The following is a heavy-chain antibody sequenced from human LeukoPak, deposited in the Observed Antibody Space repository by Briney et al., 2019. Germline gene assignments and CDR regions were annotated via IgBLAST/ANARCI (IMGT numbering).Heavy chain of an antibody. CDR2: ISYDGSNK. V-gene: IGHV3-30*04. J-gene: IGHJ3*02. D-gene: IGHD2-8*01. CDR1: GFTFSSYA. Sequence: GGSLRLSCAASGFTFSSYAMHWVRQAPGKGLEWVAVISYDGSNKYYADSVKGRFTISRDNSKNTLYLQMNSLRAEDTAVYYCAREGGCTNGVCYTDASDIWGQGTMVTVSS. CDR3: AREGGCTNGVCYTDASDI.